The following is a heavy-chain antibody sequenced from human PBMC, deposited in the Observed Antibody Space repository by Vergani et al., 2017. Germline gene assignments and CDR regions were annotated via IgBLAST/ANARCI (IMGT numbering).Heavy chain of an antibody. J-gene: IGHJ5*02. D-gene: IGHD3-10*01. V-gene: IGHV3-33*08. Sequence: VQLLESGGGLVQPGGSLRLSCAASGFTFSSYAMSWVRQAPGKGLEWVAVIWYDGSNKYYADSVKGRFTISRDNSKNTLYLQMNSLRAEDTAVYYCARGYSYGWFDPWGQGTLVTVSS. CDR3: ARGYSYGWFDP. CDR2: IWYDGSNK. CDR1: GFTFSSYA.